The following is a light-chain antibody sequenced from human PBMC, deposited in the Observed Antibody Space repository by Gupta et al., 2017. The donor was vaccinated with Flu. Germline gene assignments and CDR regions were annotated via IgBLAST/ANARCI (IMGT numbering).Light chain of an antibody. J-gene: IGKJ1*01. V-gene: IGKV2-30*01. Sequence: DVVVTQSTLSLAVTLGQTTSIPCRSSQGLVYSEGNNYLHWFQQRPGQTPRRLMYLVANRDSGVPDRFSGSGSGTEFTLKISRVEAEDVVVYFCMQGANCPWAFGQGTKLEIK. CDR2: LVA. CDR1: QGLVYSEGNNY. CDR3: MQGANCPWA.